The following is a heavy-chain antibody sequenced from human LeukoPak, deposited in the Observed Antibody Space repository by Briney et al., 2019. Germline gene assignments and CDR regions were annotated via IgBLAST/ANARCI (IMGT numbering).Heavy chain of an antibody. D-gene: IGHD5-12*01. CDR2: ISYDGSNK. CDR1: GFTFSSYA. CDR3: ARDRGGYNGYLDY. V-gene: IGHV3-30-3*01. Sequence: GRSLRLSCAASGFTFSSYAMHWVRQAPGKGLEWVAVISYDGSNKYYADSVKGRFTISRDNSKNTLYLQMNSLRAEDTAVYYCARDRGGYNGYLDYWGQGTLVTVSS. J-gene: IGHJ4*02.